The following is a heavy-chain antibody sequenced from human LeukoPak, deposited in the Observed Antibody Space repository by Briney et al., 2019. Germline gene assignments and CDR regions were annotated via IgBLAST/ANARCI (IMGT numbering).Heavy chain of an antibody. V-gene: IGHV1-2*02. CDR2: INPKSGGT. CDR3: ARLPTVTTPFDY. J-gene: IGHJ4*02. D-gene: IGHD4-17*01. Sequence: ASVTVSCKASGYTFTGYCMHWVRQAPGQGLEWMGWINPKSGGTNYAQKFQGRVTITRDTSISTTYMELSRLRSDDTAVYYCARLPTVTTPFDYWGQGTLVTVSS. CDR1: GYTFTGYC.